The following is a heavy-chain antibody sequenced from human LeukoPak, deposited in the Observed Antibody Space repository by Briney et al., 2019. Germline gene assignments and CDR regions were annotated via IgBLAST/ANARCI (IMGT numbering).Heavy chain of an antibody. CDR1: GGPFSGQY. J-gene: IGHJ6*03. CDR3: ARGWIYCTNGICSRYSYMDV. Sequence: SETLSLTCAVFGGPFSGQYWTWIRQPPGKGLEWIGEINHSGSTNYNPSLMSRVTISVDTSKNQFSLKLTSMTAADTAVYYCARGWIYCTNGICSRYSYMDVWGKGTTVTVSS. D-gene: IGHD2-8*01. V-gene: IGHV4-34*01. CDR2: INHSGST.